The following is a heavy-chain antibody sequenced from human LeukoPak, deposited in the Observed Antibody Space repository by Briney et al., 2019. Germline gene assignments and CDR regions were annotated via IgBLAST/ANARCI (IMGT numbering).Heavy chain of an antibody. D-gene: IGHD5-18*01. CDR2: IRSTTEGGAT. V-gene: IGHV3-15*01. Sequence: GGSLRLSCTASGFTFGDYDMSWVRQAPGKGLEWVGRIRSTTEGGATDYAAPVKGRFTISRDNYKNTLYLQMSSLSTEDTAVYYCAKAFNSYGHPYFDYWGQGTLVTVSS. CDR1: GFTFGDYD. J-gene: IGHJ4*02. CDR3: AKAFNSYGHPYFDY.